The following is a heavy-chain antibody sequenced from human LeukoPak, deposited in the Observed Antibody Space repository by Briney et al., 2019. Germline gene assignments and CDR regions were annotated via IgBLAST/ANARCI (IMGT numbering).Heavy chain of an antibody. Sequence: SQTLSLTCAISGDSVSSNSAAWNWIRQSPSRGLEWLGRTYYRSKWYNDYAVSVKGRIAINPDTSKNQLSLQLNSVTPEDTAVYYCARAKGRSPLFDYWGQGTLVTVSS. J-gene: IGHJ4*02. CDR1: GDSVSSNSAA. V-gene: IGHV6-1*01. CDR2: TYYRSKWYN. CDR3: ARAKGRSPLFDY. D-gene: IGHD6-13*01.